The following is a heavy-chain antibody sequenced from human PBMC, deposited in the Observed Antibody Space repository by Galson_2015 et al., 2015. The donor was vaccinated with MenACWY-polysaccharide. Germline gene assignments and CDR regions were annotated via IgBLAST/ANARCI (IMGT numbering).Heavy chain of an antibody. V-gene: IGHV3-74*01. Sequence: SLRLSCAASGFTFSTYWMHWVRHAPGKGLVWVSRNKSDGSSTNYADSVKGRFTISRDNAKNTLYLQMNSLRAEDTALYYCARGYSAYDWGQGTLVTVSA. CDR2: NKSDGSST. J-gene: IGHJ4*02. CDR1: GFTFSTYW. D-gene: IGHD5-12*01. CDR3: ARGYSAYD.